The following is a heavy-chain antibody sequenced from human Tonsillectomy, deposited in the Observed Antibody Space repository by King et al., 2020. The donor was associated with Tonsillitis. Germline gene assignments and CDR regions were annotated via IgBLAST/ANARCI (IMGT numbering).Heavy chain of an antibody. D-gene: IGHD3-3*01. CDR3: ASQLNTRITIFGVAITPDY. CDR2: IYYSGST. CDR1: GGSISSSSYY. J-gene: IGHJ4*02. Sequence: QLQESGPGLVKPSETLSLTCTVSGGSISSSSYYWGWIRQPPGKGLEWIGSIYYSGSTYYNPSLKSRVTISVDTSKNQFSLKLSSVTAADTAVYYCASQLNTRITIFGVAITPDYWGQGALVTVSS. V-gene: IGHV4-39*01.